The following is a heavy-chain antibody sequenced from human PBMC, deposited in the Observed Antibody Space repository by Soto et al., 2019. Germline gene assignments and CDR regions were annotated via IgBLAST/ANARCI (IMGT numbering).Heavy chain of an antibody. J-gene: IGHJ4*02. CDR2: IKSKTDGGTT. CDR1: GFTFSNAW. V-gene: IGHV3-15*07. D-gene: IGHD3-22*01. Sequence: GGSLRLSCAASGFTFSNAWMNWVRQAPGKGLEWVGRIKSKTDGGTTDYAAPVKGRFTISRDDSKNTLYLQMNSLKTEDTAVYYCAHYDSSGYTTIDYWGQGTLVTSPQ. CDR3: AHYDSSGYTTIDY.